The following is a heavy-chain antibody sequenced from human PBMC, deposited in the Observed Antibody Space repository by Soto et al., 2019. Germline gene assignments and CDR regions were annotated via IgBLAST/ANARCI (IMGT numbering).Heavy chain of an antibody. J-gene: IGHJ6*02. CDR3: ARAPRYNAFWSDMDV. Sequence: GGSLRLSCEASEFTFSSYTMHWVRQAPGKGLEWVAIISYDGSNKYYADFVKGRFTISRDNSKNTLYLQMNSLRPEDTALYFCARAPRYNAFWSDMDVWGQGTTVTVSS. V-gene: IGHV3-30-3*01. CDR2: ISYDGSNK. CDR1: EFTFSSYT. D-gene: IGHD3-3*01.